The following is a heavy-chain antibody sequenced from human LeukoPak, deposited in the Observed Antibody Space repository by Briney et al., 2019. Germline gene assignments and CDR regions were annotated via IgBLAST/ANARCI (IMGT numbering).Heavy chain of an antibody. CDR2: MYISGST. J-gene: IGHJ4*02. V-gene: IGHV4-4*07. D-gene: IGHD3-10*01. CDR1: GVSITNYY. Sequence: SETLSLTCTVSGVSITNYYWNWIRQPAGKGLEWIGRMYISGSTNYNPSLKSRVTMSIDTSKNQFSLRLSSVTAADTAVYYCARWDYNSIDYWGQGTLVTVFS. CDR3: ARWDYNSIDY.